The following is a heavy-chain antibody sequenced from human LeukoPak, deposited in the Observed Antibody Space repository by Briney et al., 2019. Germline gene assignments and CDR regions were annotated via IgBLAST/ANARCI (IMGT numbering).Heavy chain of an antibody. D-gene: IGHD2-2*01. CDR2: INVNSGGT. CDR3: ARDQEAYCSSTSCYEYSYYMDV. J-gene: IGHJ6*03. Sequence: ASVEVSCKASGYTFTDDYIHWVRQAPGQGLEWMGWINVNSGGTNYAQKFYARVTMTRDTSISTAYMELSSLRSEDTAVYYCARDQEAYCSSTSCYEYSYYMDVWGKGTTVTISS. CDR1: GYTFTDDY. V-gene: IGHV1-2*02.